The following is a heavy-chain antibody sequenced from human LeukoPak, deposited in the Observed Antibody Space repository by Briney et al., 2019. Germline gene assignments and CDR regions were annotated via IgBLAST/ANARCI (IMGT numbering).Heavy chain of an antibody. CDR3: ARDWGDYDFLDY. Sequence: GASVKVSCKASGYTFTSYYMHWVRQAPGQGLEWMGIINPSGGSTSYAQKFQGRVTMTRDTSTSTVYMELSSLRSEDTAVYYCARDWGDYDFLDYWGQGTLVTDSS. J-gene: IGHJ4*02. V-gene: IGHV1-46*01. CDR2: INPSGGST. CDR1: GYTFTSYY. D-gene: IGHD5-12*01.